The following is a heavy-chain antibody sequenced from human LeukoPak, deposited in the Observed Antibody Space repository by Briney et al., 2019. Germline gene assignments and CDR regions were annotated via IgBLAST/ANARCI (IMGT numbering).Heavy chain of an antibody. CDR3: ARDMAIAAAGTFDY. CDR2: ISSNGGST. D-gene: IGHD6-13*01. J-gene: IGHJ4*02. Sequence: GGSLRLSCAASGFTFSSYAMHWVRQAPGKGLEYVSAISSNGGSTYYANSVKGRFTISRDNSKNTLYLQMNSLRAEDTAVYYCARDMAIAAAGTFDYWGQGTLVTVSS. V-gene: IGHV3-64*01. CDR1: GFTFSSYA.